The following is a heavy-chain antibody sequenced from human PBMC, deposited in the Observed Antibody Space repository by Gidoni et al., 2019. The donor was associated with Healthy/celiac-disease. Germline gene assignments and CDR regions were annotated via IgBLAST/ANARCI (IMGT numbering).Heavy chain of an antibody. D-gene: IGHD7-27*01. CDR2: IYYSGST. J-gene: IGHJ3*02. Sequence: QLQLQESGPGLVKPSETLSLTCTVSGGSISSSSYYWGWIRQPPGKGLEWIGSIYYSGSTYYNPSLKSRVTISVDTSKNQFSLKLSSVTAADTAVYYCATPAPGGSNLAYWGAFDIWGQGTMVTVSS. V-gene: IGHV4-39*01. CDR1: GGSISSSSYY. CDR3: ATPAPGGSNLAYWGAFDI.